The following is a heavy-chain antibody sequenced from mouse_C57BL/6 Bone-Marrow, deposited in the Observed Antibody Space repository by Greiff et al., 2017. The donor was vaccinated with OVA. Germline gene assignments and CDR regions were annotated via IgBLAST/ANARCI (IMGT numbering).Heavy chain of an antibody. V-gene: IGHV5-4*01. D-gene: IGHD1-1*02. CDR2: ISDGGSYT. J-gene: IGHJ3*01. CDR3: ARDTPHYAWFAY. CDR1: GFTFSSYA. Sequence: EVQGVESGGGLVKPGGSLKLSCAASGFTFSSYAMSWVRQTPEKRLEWVATISDGGSYTYYPDNVKGRFTISRDNAKNNLYLQMSHLKSEDTAMYYCARDTPHYAWFAYWGQGTLVTVSA.